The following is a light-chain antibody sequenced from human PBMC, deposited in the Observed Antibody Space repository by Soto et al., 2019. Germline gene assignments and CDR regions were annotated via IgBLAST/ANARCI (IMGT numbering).Light chain of an antibody. CDR3: HQYTNWPYT. V-gene: IGKV3-15*01. Sequence: EIVMTQSPATLSVSPGERASLSCRASQSVGSNLAWYQQTAGQAPRLLIYGASTRATGIPARFSGSGSGTEVTLTISSLQYEDVAVYSCHQYTNWPYTFGQGTKLEIK. CDR2: GAS. J-gene: IGKJ2*01. CDR1: QSVGSN.